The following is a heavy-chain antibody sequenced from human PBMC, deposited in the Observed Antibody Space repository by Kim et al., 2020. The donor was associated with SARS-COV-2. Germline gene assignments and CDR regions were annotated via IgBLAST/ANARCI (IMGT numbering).Heavy chain of an antibody. CDR1: GFTFSSYE. CDR2: ISSSGSTI. Sequence: GGSLRLSCAASGFTFSSYEMNWVRQAPGKGLEWVSYISSSGSTIYYADSVKGRFTISRDNAKNSLYLQMNSLRAEDTAVYYCARDADLAVAGTRLGFDYWGQGTLVTVSS. V-gene: IGHV3-48*03. J-gene: IGHJ4*02. D-gene: IGHD6-19*01. CDR3: ARDADLAVAGTRLGFDY.